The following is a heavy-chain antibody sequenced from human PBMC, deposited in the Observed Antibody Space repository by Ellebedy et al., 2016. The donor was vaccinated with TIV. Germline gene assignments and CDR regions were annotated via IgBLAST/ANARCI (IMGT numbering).Heavy chain of an antibody. CDR1: GYTFTSYG. CDR3: ARVEYSSTVTSGASSY. V-gene: IGHV1-18*01. Sequence: AASVKVSCKASGYTFTSYGISWVRQAPGQGLEWMGWISAYNGNTNYAQKLQGRVTMTTDTSTSTAYMELSSLRSEDTAVYYCARVEYSSTVTSGASSYWGQGTLVTVSS. D-gene: IGHD6-6*01. J-gene: IGHJ4*02. CDR2: ISAYNGNT.